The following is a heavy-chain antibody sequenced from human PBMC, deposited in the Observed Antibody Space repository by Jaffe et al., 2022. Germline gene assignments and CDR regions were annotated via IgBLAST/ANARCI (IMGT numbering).Heavy chain of an antibody. CDR2: IYTSGST. CDR3: ARDGGEMATGDYFDY. J-gene: IGHJ4*02. V-gene: IGHV4-61*02. Sequence: QVQLQESGPGLVKPSQTLSLTCTVSGGSISSGSYYWSWIRQPAGKGLEWIGRIYTSGSTNYNPSLKSRVTISVDTSKNQFSLKLSSVTAADTAVYYCARDGGEMATGDYFDYWGQGTLVTVSS. CDR1: GGSISSGSYY. D-gene: IGHD3-16*01.